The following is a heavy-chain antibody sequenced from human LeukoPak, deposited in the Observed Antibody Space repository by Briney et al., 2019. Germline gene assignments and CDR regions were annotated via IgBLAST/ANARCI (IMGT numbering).Heavy chain of an antibody. CDR1: GFTFGDYA. J-gene: IGHJ4*02. CDR2: IRSKIYGGTP. V-gene: IGHV3-49*04. CDR3: TRDQTPYY. Sequence: GGSLRLSCTASGFTFGDYAMTWVRLAPGKRLEWVGFIRSKIYGGTPEYAASVKGRFTISRDDSKGIAYLQMNSLKTEDTAVYYCTRDQTPYYWGQGTLVTVSS.